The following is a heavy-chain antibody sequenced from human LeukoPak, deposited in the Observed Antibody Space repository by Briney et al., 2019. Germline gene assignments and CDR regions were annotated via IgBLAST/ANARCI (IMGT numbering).Heavy chain of an antibody. D-gene: IGHD3-3*01. Sequence: GASLKVSCKASGYTFTSYGISWVRQAPGQGLEWIGWVSAYNGNTNYAQKLQGRVTMTTDTSTSTAYMELRSLRSDDTAVYYCARDDREETTFGVVIRDAFDIWGQGTMVTVSS. V-gene: IGHV1-18*01. J-gene: IGHJ3*02. CDR2: VSAYNGNT. CDR3: ARDDREETTFGVVIRDAFDI. CDR1: GYTFTSYG.